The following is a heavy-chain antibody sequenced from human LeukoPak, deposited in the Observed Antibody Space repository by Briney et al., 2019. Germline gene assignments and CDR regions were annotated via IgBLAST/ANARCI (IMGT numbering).Heavy chain of an antibody. CDR2: IYYSGST. CDR3: EGVGYCSGGSCYDFDY. V-gene: IGHV4-34*01. J-gene: IGHJ4*02. D-gene: IGHD2-15*01. CDR1: GGSFSGYY. Sequence: SETLSLTGAGYGGSFSGYYWGWIRQPPGKGLEWIGSIYYSGSTYYNPSLKSRVTISVDTSKNQFSLKLSSVTAADTAEYYCEGVGYCSGGSCYDFDYWGQGTLVTVS.